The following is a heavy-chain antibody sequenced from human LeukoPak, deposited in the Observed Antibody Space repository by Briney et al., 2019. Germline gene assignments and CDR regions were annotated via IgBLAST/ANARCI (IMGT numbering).Heavy chain of an antibody. V-gene: IGHV4-39*07. J-gene: IGHJ5*02. Sequence: PSETLSLTCTVSGGSISSSSYYWGWIRQPPGKGLEWIGSIYYSGSTYYNPSLKSRVTISVDTSKNQFSLKLSSVTAADTAVYYCARPQWQAQLYYYGSGSSVSPPNWFDPWGQGTLVTVSS. D-gene: IGHD3-10*01. CDR1: GGSISSSSYY. CDR2: IYYSGST. CDR3: ARPQWQAQLYYYGSGSSVSPPNWFDP.